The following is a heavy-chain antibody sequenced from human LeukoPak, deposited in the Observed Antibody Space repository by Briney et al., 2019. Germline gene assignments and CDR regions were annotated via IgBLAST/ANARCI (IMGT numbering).Heavy chain of an antibody. CDR3: AKDRHDILTGSDY. J-gene: IGHJ4*02. CDR1: GFTFSSYA. V-gene: IGHV3-23*01. CDR2: ISGSGGST. Sequence: GGSLRLSCAASGFTFSSYAMSWVRQALGKGLEWVSAISGSGGSTYYADSVKGRFTISRDNSKNTLYLQMNSLRAEDTAVYYCAKDRHDILTGSDYWGQGTLVTVSS. D-gene: IGHD3-9*01.